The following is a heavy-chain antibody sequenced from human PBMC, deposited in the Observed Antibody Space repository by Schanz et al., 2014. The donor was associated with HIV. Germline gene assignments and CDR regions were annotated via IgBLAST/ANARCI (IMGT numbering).Heavy chain of an antibody. CDR1: GFTFSNFG. J-gene: IGHJ4*02. V-gene: IGHV3-30*03. D-gene: IGHD6-6*01. Sequence: QVQLVESGGGVVQPGMSLTLSCAASGFTFSNFGMHWVRQAPGKGLEWVALISYDGSNKYYSDSVKGRFTISRDNSRNTLYLEMNSLRADDTAVYYCAREAVRFFDYWGQGTLVTVSS. CDR2: ISYDGSNK. CDR3: AREAVRFFDY.